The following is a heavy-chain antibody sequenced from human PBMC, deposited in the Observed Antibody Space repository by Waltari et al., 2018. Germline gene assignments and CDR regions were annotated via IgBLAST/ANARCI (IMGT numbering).Heavy chain of an antibody. CDR1: GYSFPSYW. CDR2: IYPGDYDT. Sequence: EVQLVQSGAEVKKPGESLQISCKGYGYSFPSYWIGWVRQMPGKGLEWMGIIYPGDYDTRNSPSCQGQVNIAAYRSISTAYLQWSSLKASDTAMYYCARQSGGSSYFDYWGQGTLVTVSS. D-gene: IGHD2-15*01. V-gene: IGHV5-51*01. J-gene: IGHJ4*02. CDR3: ARQSGGSSYFDY.